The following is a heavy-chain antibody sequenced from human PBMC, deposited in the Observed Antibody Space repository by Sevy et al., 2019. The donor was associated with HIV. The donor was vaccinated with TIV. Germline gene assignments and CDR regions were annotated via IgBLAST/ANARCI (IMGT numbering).Heavy chain of an antibody. CDR3: VRGDSSGWYAGPWYFDY. J-gene: IGHJ4*02. CDR1: GFTFSSYW. CDR2: IKQDGSEM. V-gene: IGHV3-7*01. D-gene: IGHD6-19*01. Sequence: GGSLRLSCAASGFTFSSYWMTWVRQAPGKGLEWVANIKQDGSEMYYVDSVKGRFTISRDNAKNSLYLQMNSLRAEDTAVYYCVRGDSSGWYAGPWYFDYWGQGTLVTVSS.